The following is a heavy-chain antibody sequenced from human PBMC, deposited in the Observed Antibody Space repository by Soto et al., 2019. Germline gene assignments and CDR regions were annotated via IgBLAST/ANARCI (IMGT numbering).Heavy chain of an antibody. J-gene: IGHJ4*02. Sequence: QVLLQESGPGQVKPSETLSLTCTVSGGSIGSYNWSWVRQPPGKGLEWIASVYYTGTTNYNPSLGSRVTISMDAPGNRFSMEITSVTAADTAIYYCARDPVLTGMFDFWGQGTLVTVSS. CDR1: GGSIGSYN. CDR3: ARDPVLTGMFDF. V-gene: IGHV4-59*01. CDR2: VYYTGTT.